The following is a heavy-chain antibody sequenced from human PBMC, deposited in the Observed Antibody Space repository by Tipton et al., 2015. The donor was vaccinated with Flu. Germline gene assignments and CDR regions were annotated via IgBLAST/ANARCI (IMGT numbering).Heavy chain of an antibody. Sequence: TLSLTCTVSSGSIRSTNYFCAWIRQSPGKRLELIGSIFPSGTTYYNPSLKSRVTISVDTPKSQFSLMLRSVTAADTAVYYCARLSYYDVDLKNFYFDYWGQGALVTVSS. CDR3: ARLSYYDVDLKNFYFDY. V-gene: IGHV4-39*01. CDR1: SGSIRSTNYF. J-gene: IGHJ4*02. CDR2: IFPSGTT. D-gene: IGHD3-10*02.